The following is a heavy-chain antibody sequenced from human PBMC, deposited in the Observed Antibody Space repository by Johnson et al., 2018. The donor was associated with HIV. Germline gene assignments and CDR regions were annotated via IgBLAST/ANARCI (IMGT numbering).Heavy chain of an antibody. CDR3: ARDPYTSAGNPFDI. D-gene: IGHD3-10*01. Sequence: VQLVESGGGLLQPGRSLRLSCVATGLNFDDYGMHWVRQGPGKGLEWVSGISWNSGSKGYADSVKGRFTISRDNAKNSLYLQMNSLRAEDTALYYCARDPYTSAGNPFDIWGQGTRVTVS. J-gene: IGHJ3*02. CDR1: GLNFDDYG. V-gene: IGHV3-9*01. CDR2: ISWNSGSK.